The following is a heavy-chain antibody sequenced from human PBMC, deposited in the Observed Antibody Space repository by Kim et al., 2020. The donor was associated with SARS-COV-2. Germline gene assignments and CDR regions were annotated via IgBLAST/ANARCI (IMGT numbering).Heavy chain of an antibody. Sequence: GGSLRLSCAASGFTVSSNYMSWVRQAPGKGLEWVSVIYSGGSAYYADSVKGRFTISRDNSKNTLYLQMNSLRAEDTAVYYCARAGWFGDGFDPWGQGTLVTVSS. J-gene: IGHJ5*02. CDR2: IYSGGSA. V-gene: IGHV3-53*01. CDR1: GFTVSSNY. CDR3: ARAGWFGDGFDP. D-gene: IGHD3-10*01.